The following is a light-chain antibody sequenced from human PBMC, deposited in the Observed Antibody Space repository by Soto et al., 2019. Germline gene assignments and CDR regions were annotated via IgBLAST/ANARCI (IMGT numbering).Light chain of an antibody. V-gene: IGKV1-5*01. CDR3: QQYNSYLYT. J-gene: IGKJ2*01. CDR2: DAS. CDR1: QSISSW. Sequence: DIQMTQSPSTLSASVGDRVTITCRASQSISSWLAWYQQKPGKAPKLLIYDASSMESGVPSRFSGSGYGTELTLTISSLQPDDFSTDYCQQYNSYLYTFGQGTKLEI.